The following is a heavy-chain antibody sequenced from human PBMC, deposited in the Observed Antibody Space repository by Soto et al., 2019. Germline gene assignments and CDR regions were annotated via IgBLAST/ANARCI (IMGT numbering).Heavy chain of an antibody. CDR2: ISYDGTYK. CDR1: GFTFSSYG. J-gene: IGHJ4*02. CDR3: EKSTGSYIIDY. D-gene: IGHD1-26*01. V-gene: IGHV3-30*18. Sequence: GGSLRLSCAASGFTFSSYGMHWVRQAPGKGLEWVAVISYDGTYKYFADSVKGRFTISRDNSKNTLYLQMNSLRAEDTAVYYCEKSTGSYIIDYWGQGTLVTVSS.